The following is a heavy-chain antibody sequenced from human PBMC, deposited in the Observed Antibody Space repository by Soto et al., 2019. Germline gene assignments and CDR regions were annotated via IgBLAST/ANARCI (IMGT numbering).Heavy chain of an antibody. D-gene: IGHD4-4*01. J-gene: IGHJ4*02. CDR1: GFTFSSYA. Sequence: EVQLLESGGDLVQPGGSLRLSCAASGFTFSSYAMTWVRQAPGKGLEWVSSISGSSESTYYADSVKGRFTISRDNSKNTLYLQMNRLRAEDTAVYYCAKAFDYNYGGSGGHNDYWRQGTLVTVSS. V-gene: IGHV3-23*01. CDR2: ISGSSEST. CDR3: AKAFDYNYGGSGGHNDY.